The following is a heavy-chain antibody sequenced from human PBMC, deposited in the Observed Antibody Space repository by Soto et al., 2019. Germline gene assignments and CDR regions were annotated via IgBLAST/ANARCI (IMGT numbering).Heavy chain of an antibody. J-gene: IGHJ4*02. CDR2: IFHSGST. V-gene: IGHV4-31*03. D-gene: IGHD3-22*01. CDR3: ARGLADYYDSSGYSYYFDY. Sequence: SETLSLTCSVSRAFINSGGFYYSWIRQPPGKGLEWLGYIFHSGSTLYTPSLRGRLTLSADTSKNQFSLHLSSVTAADTAVYYCARGLADYYDSSGYSYYFDYWGQGTLVTVSS. CDR1: RAFINSGGFY.